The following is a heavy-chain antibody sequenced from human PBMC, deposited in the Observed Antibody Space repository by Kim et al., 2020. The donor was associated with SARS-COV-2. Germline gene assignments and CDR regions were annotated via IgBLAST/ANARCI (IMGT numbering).Heavy chain of an antibody. V-gene: IGHV2-5*01. D-gene: IGHD6-13*01. Sequence: PSLKSRLTITKDTSKNQVVLTMTNMDPVDTATYYCAHSQHSIAAAEEFDYWGQGTLVTVSS. CDR3: AHSQHSIAAAEEFDY. J-gene: IGHJ4*02.